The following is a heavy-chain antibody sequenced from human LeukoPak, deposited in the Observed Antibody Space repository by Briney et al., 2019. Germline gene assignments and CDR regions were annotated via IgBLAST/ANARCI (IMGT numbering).Heavy chain of an antibody. V-gene: IGHV3-48*01. CDR1: GFSPWMYN. CDR3: ARVAAYSRSTETNPVDY. J-gene: IGHJ4*02. D-gene: IGHD1-14*01. CDR2: ICSSSSAT. Sequence: RGSLRLSCAASGFSPWMYNMNSGRQAPGRGLGRGSYICSSSSATYYADSVKGGFTISRENTKNLSSLQMNSLRAEDTAVYFCARVAAYSRSTETNPVDYWGKGTLVTVSS.